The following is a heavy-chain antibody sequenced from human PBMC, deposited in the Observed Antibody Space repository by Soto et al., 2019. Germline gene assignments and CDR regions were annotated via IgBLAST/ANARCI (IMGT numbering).Heavy chain of an antibody. V-gene: IGHV1-3*04. CDR3: ASGDVYNLTYQFDY. Sequence: ASVKVSCKASGYTFTSYTMHWVRQAPGQRLEWMGWINTGHGNTKYSQRFQGRVTITRDTSASTAYMELSSLRSEDTAVYYCASGDVYNLTYQFDYWGQGTLVTVSS. CDR1: GYTFTSYT. D-gene: IGHD2-2*01. CDR2: INTGHGNT. J-gene: IGHJ4*02.